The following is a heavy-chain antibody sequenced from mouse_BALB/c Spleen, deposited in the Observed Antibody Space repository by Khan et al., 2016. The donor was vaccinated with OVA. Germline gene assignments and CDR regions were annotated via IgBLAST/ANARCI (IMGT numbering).Heavy chain of an antibody. CDR1: DYTFTDYC. J-gene: IGHJ3*01. D-gene: IGHD1-1*01. CDR3: ASRDGRTYVGFAY. Sequence: QMQLKQSGAELAKPGASVRMSCKTSDYTFTDYCIHWLKQRPGQGLEWIGYIYPYTIYPEYTQKFKVKATLTAEKSSNTAYMQLSSLTSEDSAVYYCASRDGRTYVGFAYWGQGTLVTVSA. V-gene: IGHV1-7*01. CDR2: IYPYTIYP.